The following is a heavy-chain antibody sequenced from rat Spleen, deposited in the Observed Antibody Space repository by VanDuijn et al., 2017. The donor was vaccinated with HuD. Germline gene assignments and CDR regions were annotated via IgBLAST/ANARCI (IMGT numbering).Heavy chain of an antibody. J-gene: IGHJ2*01. V-gene: IGHV5-31*01. CDR3: ARRHYGYTDYFDY. Sequence: EVQLVESGGGLVQPGSSLKLSCVASGFTFHNYWMTWIRQAPGKGLEWVASITNTGGGNTYYRDSVKGRFTISRDNAKSTLYLQMDSLRSEDTATYYCARRHYGYTDYFDYWGQGVMVTVSS. CDR2: ITNTGGGNT. D-gene: IGHD1-9*01. CDR1: GFTFHNYW.